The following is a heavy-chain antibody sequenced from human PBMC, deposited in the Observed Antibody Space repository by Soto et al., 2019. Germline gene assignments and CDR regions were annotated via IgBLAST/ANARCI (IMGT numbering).Heavy chain of an antibody. D-gene: IGHD1-26*01. J-gene: IGHJ4*02. Sequence: QVHLQESGPGLVKPSETLSLTCAISGGSTSSSDWWTWVRQPPGEGLEWIGEIHRDGVTNYNSSRKSRLTISLDQSRNQSALSLTSVTAADAAVYFCAGRPEIHPRWGQGILVPVSS. CDR1: GGSTSSSDW. CDR2: IHRDGVT. CDR3: AGRPEIHPR. V-gene: IGHV4-4*02.